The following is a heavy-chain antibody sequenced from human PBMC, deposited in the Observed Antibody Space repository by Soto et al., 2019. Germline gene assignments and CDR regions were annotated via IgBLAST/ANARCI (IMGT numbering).Heavy chain of an antibody. CDR1: GFSLSTSGVG. Sequence: QITLKESGPTLVKPTQTLTLTCTFSGFSLSTSGVGVGWIRQPPGKALEWLALIYWDDDKRYSPSLKSRLTITKDTSQNQVVLTMTHMDPVDTATYFCSHNTPVGYDYIWGSYRCYFDYWGQGTLVTVSS. CDR2: IYWDDDK. CDR3: SHNTPVGYDYIWGSYRCYFDY. V-gene: IGHV2-5*02. D-gene: IGHD3-16*02. J-gene: IGHJ4*02.